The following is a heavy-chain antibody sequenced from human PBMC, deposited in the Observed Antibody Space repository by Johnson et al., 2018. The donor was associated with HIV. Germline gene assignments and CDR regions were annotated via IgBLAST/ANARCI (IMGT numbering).Heavy chain of an antibody. J-gene: IGHJ3*02. CDR3: AKAYPGYSSDGDDDFDI. Sequence: QVQLVESGGGVVQPGGSLRLSCAASGFTFSSYGMHWVRQAPGKGLEWVAFIRYDGSNKYYADSVKGRFTISRDNSKNTLYLQMNSLRAEDTAVYYCAKAYPGYSSDGDDDFDIWGQGTMVTVSS. CDR1: GFTFSSYG. D-gene: IGHD6-19*01. CDR2: IRYDGSNK. V-gene: IGHV3-30*02.